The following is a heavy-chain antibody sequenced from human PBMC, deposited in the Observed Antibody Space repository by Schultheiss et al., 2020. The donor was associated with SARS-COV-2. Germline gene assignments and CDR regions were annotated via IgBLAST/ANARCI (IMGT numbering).Heavy chain of an antibody. J-gene: IGHJ5*02. CDR1: GFTFSSYG. Sequence: GESLKISCAASGFTFSSYGMHWVRQAPGKGLEWVAVIWYDGSNKYYADSVKGRFTISRDNSKNSLYLQMNSLRAEDTAVYYCARDPDSYNWFDPWGQGTLVTVSS. CDR2: IWYDGSNK. CDR3: ARDPDSYNWFDP. D-gene: IGHD1-14*01. V-gene: IGHV3-33*01.